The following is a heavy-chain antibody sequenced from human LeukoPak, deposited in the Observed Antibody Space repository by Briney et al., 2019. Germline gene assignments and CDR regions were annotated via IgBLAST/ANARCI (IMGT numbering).Heavy chain of an antibody. V-gene: IGHV4-39*01. D-gene: IGHD3-10*01. Sequence: SETLSLTCTVSGGSISSSSYYWGWIRQPPGKGLEWIGSIYYSGSTYYNPSLKSRVTISVDTSKNQFSLKLSSVTAADTAVYYCARHQSLITMVRGAGFDPWGQGTLVTVSS. CDR3: ARHQSLITMVRGAGFDP. J-gene: IGHJ5*02. CDR2: IYYSGST. CDR1: GGSISSSSYY.